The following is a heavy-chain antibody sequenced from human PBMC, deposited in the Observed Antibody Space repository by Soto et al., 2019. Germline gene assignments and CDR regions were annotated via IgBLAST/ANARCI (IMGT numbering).Heavy chain of an antibody. CDR2: ISCYRGSI. Sequence: DVQLVESWGGLVQPGRSLRLSCAASGFTFDDYAMHWVRQAPGKGLECFSGISCYRGSIGYADSVKGRFTISRDNAKNSMYLQMNSLRAEDRALYYCATGAATANYYYFYYIVVWVKGSTVTVSS. V-gene: IGHV3-9*01. D-gene: IGHD6-25*01. CDR1: GFTFDDYA. J-gene: IGHJ6*03. CDR3: ATGAATANYYYFYYIVV.